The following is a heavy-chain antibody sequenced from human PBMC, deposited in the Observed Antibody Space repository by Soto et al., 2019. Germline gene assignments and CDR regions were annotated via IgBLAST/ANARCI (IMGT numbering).Heavy chain of an antibody. CDR3: ARGARFLEGFSFDH. CDR1: GDTFNKYA. V-gene: IGHV1-69*12. J-gene: IGHJ4*02. CDR2: IIPIFGTA. D-gene: IGHD3-3*01. Sequence: QVQLEQSGAEVKTLGSSVKVSCKASGDTFNKYAISWVRQAPGQGLEWMGGIIPIFGTANYAPQFQDRVTITADEATSTAYMELNRLKSDDTAVYFCARGARFLEGFSFDHWGQGTLVTVSS.